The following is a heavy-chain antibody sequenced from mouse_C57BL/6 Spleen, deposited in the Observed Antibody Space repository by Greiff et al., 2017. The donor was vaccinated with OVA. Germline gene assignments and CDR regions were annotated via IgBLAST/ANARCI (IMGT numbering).Heavy chain of an antibody. CDR3: TSQDYDGAMDY. D-gene: IGHD2-4*01. J-gene: IGHJ4*01. CDR2: IRNKANNHAT. V-gene: IGHV6-6*01. Sequence: EVQLVESGGGLVKPGGSMKLSCAASGFTFSDAWMDWVRQSPEKGLEWVAEIRNKANNHATYYAESVKGRFTISRTDSKSSVYLQMNSLRAEDTGIYYCTSQDYDGAMDYWGQGTSVTVSS. CDR1: GFTFSDAW.